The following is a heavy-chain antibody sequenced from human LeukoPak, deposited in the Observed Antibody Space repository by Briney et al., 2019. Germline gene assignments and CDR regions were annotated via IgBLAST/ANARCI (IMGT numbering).Heavy chain of an antibody. D-gene: IGHD2-2*02. V-gene: IGHV1-69*13. CDR1: GGTFSSYA. CDR2: IIPIFGTA. CDR3: ARATRADIVVVPAAIEAYYYYYMDV. Sequence: ASVKVSCKASGGTFSSYAISWVRQAPGQGLEWMGGIIPIFGTANFAQKFAGRVTITADESTSTAYMELSSLRSEDTAVYYCARATRADIVVVPAAIEAYYYYYMDVWGKGTTVTVSS. J-gene: IGHJ6*03.